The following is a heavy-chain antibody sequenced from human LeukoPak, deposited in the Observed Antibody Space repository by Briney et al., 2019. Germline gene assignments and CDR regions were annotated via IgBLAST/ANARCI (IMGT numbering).Heavy chain of an antibody. Sequence: PSETLSLTCTVSGGSISSGSSYWGWIRQPPGKGLEWIGSIYYRGNAYYNPSLKSRVTISVDTSKNQFSLQLNSVTPDDTAVYYCARGVGAAWKVFDYWGQGTLVTVSS. V-gene: IGHV4-39*01. J-gene: IGHJ4*02. D-gene: IGHD3-10*01. CDR1: GGSISSGSSY. CDR2: IYYRGNA. CDR3: ARGVGAAWKVFDY.